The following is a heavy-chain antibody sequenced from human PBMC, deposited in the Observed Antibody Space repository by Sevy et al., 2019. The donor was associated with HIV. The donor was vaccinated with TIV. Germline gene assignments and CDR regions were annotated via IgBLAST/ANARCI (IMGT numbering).Heavy chain of an antibody. D-gene: IGHD3-10*02. Sequence: SETLSLTCTVSGGSISSYYWSWIRQPPGKGLEWIGYIYYSGSTNYNPSLKSRVTISVDTSKNQFSLKLSSVTAVDTAVYYCARGEDTVRGVIITNDAFDIWGQGTMVTVSS. CDR2: IYYSGST. V-gene: IGHV4-59*01. J-gene: IGHJ3*02. CDR3: ARGEDTVRGVIITNDAFDI. CDR1: GGSISSYY.